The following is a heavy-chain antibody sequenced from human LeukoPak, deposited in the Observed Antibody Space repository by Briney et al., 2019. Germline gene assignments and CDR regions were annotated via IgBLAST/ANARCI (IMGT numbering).Heavy chain of an antibody. CDR2: VSYDGSNK. Sequence: GGSLRLSCAPSGVIFNNFAFHWVRQAPGKGLEWIAAVSYDGSNKYYADSVRGRLTISRGNSKNTLYLQMNSLRAEDTAVYYCARRSSGSPPYYFDYWGQGTLVTVSS. D-gene: IGHD1-26*01. J-gene: IGHJ4*02. CDR1: GVIFNNFA. V-gene: IGHV3-30-3*01. CDR3: ARRSSGSPPYYFDY.